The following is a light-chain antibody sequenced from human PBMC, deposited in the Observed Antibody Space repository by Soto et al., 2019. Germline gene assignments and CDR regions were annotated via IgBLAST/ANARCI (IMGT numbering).Light chain of an antibody. V-gene: IGKV3D-15*01. CDR3: QQYNNWPIA. CDR2: GAS. CDR1: QSVSSK. Sequence: ETVITQSPSTLSVSPGERATLSCRASQSVSSKLAWYQQKPGQAPRLLIYGASTRATGIPARFSGSGSGTEFTLTISSLQSEDFAVYYCQQYNNWPIAFGQGTRLEI. J-gene: IGKJ5*01.